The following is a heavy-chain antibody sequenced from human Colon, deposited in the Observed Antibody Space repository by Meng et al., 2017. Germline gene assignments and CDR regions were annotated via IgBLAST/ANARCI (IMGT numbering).Heavy chain of an antibody. J-gene: IGHJ5*02. V-gene: IGHV4-61*01. D-gene: IGHD2-15*01. CDR2: IYYSGST. Sequence: ESLKISCTVSGGSVSSGSYYWSWLRQPPGKGLEWIGYIYYSGSTNYNPSHKSRVTISVDTSKNQFSLRLSSVTARDTAVYYCARESYYCSGGSCYSGNWIDPWGQGTLVTVSS. CDR3: ARESYYCSGGSCYSGNWIDP. CDR1: GGSVSSGSYY.